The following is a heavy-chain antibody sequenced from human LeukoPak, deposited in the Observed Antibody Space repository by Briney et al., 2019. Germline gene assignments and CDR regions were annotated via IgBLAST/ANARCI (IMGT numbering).Heavy chain of an antibody. CDR3: ARGRRGYYHNWFDP. CDR2: MNPNSGNT. Sequence: APVKVSCKASGYTFTSYDINWVRQATGQGLEWMGWMNPNSGNTGYAQKFQGRVTMTRNTSISTAYMELSSLRSEDTAVYYCARGRRGYYHNWFDPWGQGTLVTVSS. CDR1: GYTFTSYD. J-gene: IGHJ5*02. V-gene: IGHV1-8*01. D-gene: IGHD3-22*01.